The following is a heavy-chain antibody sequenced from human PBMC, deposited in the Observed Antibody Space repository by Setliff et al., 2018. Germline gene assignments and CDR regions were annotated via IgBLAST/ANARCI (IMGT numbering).Heavy chain of an antibody. Sequence: SVKVSGKASGGTFRTDGFNWVRQAPGQGLEWMGRIIPVFGTAKYVQKLQGRVTISADESARTAYMEMSSLRFEDTAVYYCARDTRDKYDTSGYYLSFDSWGQGTLVTVSS. D-gene: IGHD3-22*01. CDR1: GGTFRTDG. V-gene: IGHV1-69*13. CDR2: IIPVFGTA. CDR3: ARDTRDKYDTSGYYLSFDS. J-gene: IGHJ4*02.